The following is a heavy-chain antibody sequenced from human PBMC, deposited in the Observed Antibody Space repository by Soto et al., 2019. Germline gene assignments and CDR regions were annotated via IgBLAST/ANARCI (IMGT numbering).Heavy chain of an antibody. CDR3: AKRQSGSYYAAFDV. D-gene: IGHD1-26*01. V-gene: IGHV3-23*01. Sequence: EAQLLESGGGLAQPGGTLRLSCAASGFTFSTYPMAWVRQAPGKGLEWVSTIHGSGETAYYADSVKGRFTISRDNSKNTLYLEMASLRAEDTAIYYCAKRQSGSYYAAFDVWSQGTVVSVSS. CDR1: GFTFSTYP. J-gene: IGHJ3*01. CDR2: IHGSGETA.